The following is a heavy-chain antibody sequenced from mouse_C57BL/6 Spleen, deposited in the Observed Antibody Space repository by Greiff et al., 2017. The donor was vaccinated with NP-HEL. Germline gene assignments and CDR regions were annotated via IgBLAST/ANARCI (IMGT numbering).Heavy chain of an antibody. V-gene: IGHV5-6*01. CDR2: ISSGGSYT. J-gene: IGHJ1*03. CDR3: ARHYYGSSSWYFDV. CDR1: GFTFSSYG. D-gene: IGHD1-1*01. Sequence: EVQRVESGGDLVKPGGSLKLSCAASGFTFSSYGMSWVRQTPDKRLEWVATISSGGSYTYYPDSVKGRFTISRDNAKNTLYLQMSSLKSEDTAMYYCARHYYGSSSWYFDVWGTGTTFTVSS.